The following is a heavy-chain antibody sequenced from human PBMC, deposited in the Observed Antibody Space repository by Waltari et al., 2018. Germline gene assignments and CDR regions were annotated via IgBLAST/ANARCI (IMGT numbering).Heavy chain of an antibody. CDR2: IIPVFRSA. V-gene: IGHV1-69*01. CDR3: ARPRTTVGTGLWNDGLQI. CDR1: GCTFSNYA. J-gene: IGHJ3*02. Sequence: QVQLVQSGAEVKKPGSSVKVSCKASGCTFSNYAITWVRQAPGQGLEWMGGIIPVFRSAHYAQTFLDRVTITADESTSTAYMELMGLTSDDTAVYYCARPRTTVGTGLWNDGLQIWGQGTLVTVSS. D-gene: IGHD1-1*01.